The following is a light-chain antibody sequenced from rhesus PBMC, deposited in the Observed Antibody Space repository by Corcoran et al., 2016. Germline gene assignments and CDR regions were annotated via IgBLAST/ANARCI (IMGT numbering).Light chain of an antibody. CDR1: QSVSSN. CDR3: QQYNNWNS. J-gene: IGKJ2*01. Sequence: EIVMTQSPATLSLSPGERATLSCRASQSVSSNLAWYQQKPGQAPRLLIYYASNRATGIPDRFSGSGSGTDFTLTISRLEPEDVGVYYCQQYNNWNSFGQGTKVEIK. V-gene: IGKV3-35*01. CDR2: YAS.